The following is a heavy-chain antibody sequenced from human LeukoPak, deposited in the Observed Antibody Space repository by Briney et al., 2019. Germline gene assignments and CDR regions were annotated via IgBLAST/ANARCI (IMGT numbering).Heavy chain of an antibody. J-gene: IGHJ4*02. CDR1: GYSFTSYW. D-gene: IGHD6-13*01. V-gene: IGHV5-51*01. CDR3: ARGGPYSSSWYRPSY. Sequence: GESLKISCKGSGYSFTSYWIGWVRQMPGKGLEWMGIIYPGDSDTRYSPFFQGQVTISADKSISTAYLQWSSLKASDTAMYYCARGGPYSSSWYRPSYWGQGTLVTVSS. CDR2: IYPGDSDT.